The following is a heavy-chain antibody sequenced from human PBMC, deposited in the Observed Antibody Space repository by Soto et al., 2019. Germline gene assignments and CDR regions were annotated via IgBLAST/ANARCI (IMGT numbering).Heavy chain of an antibody. CDR3: ARSHSSGWYYFDY. CDR1: VYSFISYW. J-gene: IGHJ4*02. D-gene: IGHD6-19*01. V-gene: IGHV5-51*01. CDR2: IYPGDSDT. Sequence: GESLKISCKGSVYSFISYWIGWVRQMPGKGLEWMGIIYPGDSDTRYSPSFQGQVTISADKSISTAYLQWSSLKASDTAMYYCARSHSSGWYYFDYWGQGTLVTVSS.